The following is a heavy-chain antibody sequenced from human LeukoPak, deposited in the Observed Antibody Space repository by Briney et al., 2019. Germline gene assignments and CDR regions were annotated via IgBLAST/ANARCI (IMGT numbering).Heavy chain of an antibody. CDR3: ARDLSVSIRMYGYCSGGSCINWFDP. CDR1: GYTFTSYD. Sequence: GASVKVSCKASGYTFTSYDINWVRQATGQGLEWMGWMNPNSGNTGYAQKFQGRVTITRNTSISTAYMELSSLRSEDTAVYYCARDLSVSIRMYGYCSGGSCINWFDPWGQGTLVTVSS. D-gene: IGHD2-15*01. V-gene: IGHV1-8*03. J-gene: IGHJ5*02. CDR2: MNPNSGNT.